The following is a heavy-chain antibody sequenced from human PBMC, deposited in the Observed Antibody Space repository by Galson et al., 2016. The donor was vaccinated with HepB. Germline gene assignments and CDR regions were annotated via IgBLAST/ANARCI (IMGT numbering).Heavy chain of an antibody. CDR1: GFNFNNYA. CDR2: IGGSGGGT. D-gene: IGHD2-2*01. J-gene: IGHJ6*02. CDR3: TTDQLIVIVPAAGNWFDA. Sequence: SLRLSCAAAGFNFNNYAMHWVRQAPGKGLEWVSGIGGSGGGTHYADSVKGRFTISRDNSKNTLYLQLNSLRAEDTAIYYCTTDQLIVIVPAAGNWFDAWGQGTTVTVSS. V-gene: IGHV3-23*01.